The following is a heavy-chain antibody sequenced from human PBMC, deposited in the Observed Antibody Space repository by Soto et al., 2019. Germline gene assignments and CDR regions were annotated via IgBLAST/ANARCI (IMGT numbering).Heavy chain of an antibody. V-gene: IGHV1-69*12. CDR2: IMPVFPTP. D-gene: IGHD5-12*01. CDR3: ARDKDRLQLGGNCYYILDV. J-gene: IGHJ6*02. Sequence: VQLEQSGPEVKKPGSSVKVSCKASGGTFSTSALSWVRQAPGQGLEWMGGIMPVFPTPDYAQKFQGRVTSTAAESTSTASMELGGLTSCDTAVYYCARDKDRLQLGGNCYYILDVWGQGTAVTVSS. CDR1: GGTFSTSA.